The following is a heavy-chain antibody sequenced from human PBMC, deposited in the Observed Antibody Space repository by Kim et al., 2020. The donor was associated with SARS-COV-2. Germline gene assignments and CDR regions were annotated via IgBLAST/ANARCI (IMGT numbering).Heavy chain of an antibody. Sequence: GGSLRLSCAASGFTFSSYAMHWVRQAPGKGLEWVAVISYDGSNKYYADSVKGRFTISRDNSKNTLYLQMNSLRAEDTAVYYCAREAGSLAVADNWGQGTLVTVSS. CDR3: AREAGSLAVADN. CDR1: GFTFSSYA. CDR2: ISYDGSNK. V-gene: IGHV3-30-3*01. J-gene: IGHJ4*02. D-gene: IGHD6-19*01.